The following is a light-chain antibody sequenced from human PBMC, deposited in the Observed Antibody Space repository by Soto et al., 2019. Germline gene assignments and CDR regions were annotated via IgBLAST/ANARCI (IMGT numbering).Light chain of an antibody. CDR1: TGAVTSGYY. CDR3: LTYSGNARAWV. V-gene: IGLV7-43*01. Sequence: VTQEPSLTVSPGGTVTLTCSSSTGAVTSGYYANWFQQKPGQAPRTLIYSTSNKHSWTPARFSGSLLGGKAALTLSVVQSEDAAEYSCLTYSGNARAWVFGGGNKVTVL. CDR2: STS. J-gene: IGLJ3*02.